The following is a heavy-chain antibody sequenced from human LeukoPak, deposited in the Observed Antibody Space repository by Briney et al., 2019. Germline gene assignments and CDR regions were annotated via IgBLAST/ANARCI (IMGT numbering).Heavy chain of an antibody. CDR3: ARYYYGSGSYKSDNWFDP. V-gene: IGHV4-59*01. J-gene: IGHJ5*02. CDR2: IYYSGST. Sequence: SETLSLTCTVSGGSISSYYWSWIRQPPGKGLGWIGYIYYSGSTNYNPSLKSQVTISVDTSKNQFSLKLSSVTAADTAVYYCARYYYGSGSYKSDNWFDPWGQGTLVTVSS. CDR1: GGSISSYY. D-gene: IGHD3-10*01.